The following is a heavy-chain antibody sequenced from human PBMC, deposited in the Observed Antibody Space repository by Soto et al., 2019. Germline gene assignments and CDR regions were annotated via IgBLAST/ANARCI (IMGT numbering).Heavy chain of an antibody. Sequence: GGSLRLSCAASGFTFSSCGMHWVRQAPGKGLEWVAVISYDGSNKYYADSVKGRFTISRDNSKNTLYLQMNSLRAEDTAVYYCAKGGSPRADWFDPWGQGTLVTVSS. CDR2: ISYDGSNK. J-gene: IGHJ5*02. CDR3: AKGGSPRADWFDP. CDR1: GFTFSSCG. D-gene: IGHD6-19*01. V-gene: IGHV3-30*18.